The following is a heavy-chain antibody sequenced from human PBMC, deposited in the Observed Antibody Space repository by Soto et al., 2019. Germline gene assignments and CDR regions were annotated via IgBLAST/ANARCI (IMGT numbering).Heavy chain of an antibody. CDR2: SSDKGNSYST. CDR3: ARSITGTTSFAY. CDR1: GFTFSDHY. J-gene: IGHJ4*02. V-gene: IGHV3-72*01. D-gene: IGHD1-7*01. Sequence: EVQLVESGGDLVQPGGSLRLSCAASGFTFSDHYIDWVRQAPGKGLEWVGRSSDKGNSYSTVYAASVKGRFTISRDASTNSLYLQMNSLQTEDTALYYCARSITGTTSFAYWGQGTLVTVSS.